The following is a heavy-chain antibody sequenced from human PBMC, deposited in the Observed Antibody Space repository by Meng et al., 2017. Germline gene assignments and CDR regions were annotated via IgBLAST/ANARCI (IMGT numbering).Heavy chain of an antibody. CDR1: GFTFGDYA. V-gene: IGHV3-49*03. CDR3: TPNYYYDSSGYYYYFDY. Sequence: GESLKISCTASGFTFGDYAMSWFRQAPGKGLEWVGFIRSKAYGGTTEYAASVKGRFTISRDDSKSIDYLQMNSLKTEDTAVYYCTPNYYYDSSGYYYYFDYWGQGTLVTVSS. J-gene: IGHJ4*02. D-gene: IGHD3-22*01. CDR2: IRSKAYGGTT.